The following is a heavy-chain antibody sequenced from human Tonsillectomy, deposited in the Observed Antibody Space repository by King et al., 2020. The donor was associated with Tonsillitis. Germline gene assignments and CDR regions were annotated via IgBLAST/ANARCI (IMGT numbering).Heavy chain of an antibody. D-gene: IGHD3-9*01. J-gene: IGHJ3*02. CDR2: VYPGDSNT. CDR1: GYSFTSYW. V-gene: IGHV5-51*01. CDR3: ARLENLTVQGSCAFDI. Sequence: QLVQSGAEVKKPGESLKISCKGSGYSFTSYWIGWVRQMPGKGLEWMGIVYPGDSNTRYSPSFQGQVTISADKSISTAYLQWSSLKASDTAIYYCARLENLTVQGSCAFDIWGQGTMVTVSS.